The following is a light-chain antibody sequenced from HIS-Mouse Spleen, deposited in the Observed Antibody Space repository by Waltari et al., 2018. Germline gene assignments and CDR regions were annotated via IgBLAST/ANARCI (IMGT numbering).Light chain of an antibody. J-gene: IGLJ2*01. Sequence: QSVLTQPPSASGTPGQRVTISCSGSSSNIGSNYVYWYQQLPGTAPKLLIYRNNRGPSGVPDRFSGSKSGTSASLAISGLRSEDEADYYCAAWDDSLSGHVVFGGGTKLTVL. CDR3: AAWDDSLSGHVV. CDR1: SSNIGSNY. CDR2: RNN. V-gene: IGLV1-47*01.